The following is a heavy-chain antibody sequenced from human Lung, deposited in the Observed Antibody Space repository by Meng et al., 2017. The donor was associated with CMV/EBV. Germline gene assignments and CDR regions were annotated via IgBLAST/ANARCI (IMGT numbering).Heavy chain of an antibody. Sequence: GGSXRLXCAVSGFTFSSYAMSWVRQAAVKGLEWVSAISGSGGSTYYADSVKGRFTISRDNYKNTLYLQMNSLRAEDTAVYYCAKSEDYYGSGSPWDAFDIWGQGTXVTVSS. J-gene: IGHJ3*02. CDR3: AKSEDYYGSGSPWDAFDI. CDR2: ISGSGGST. V-gene: IGHV3-23*01. D-gene: IGHD3-10*01. CDR1: GFTFSSYA.